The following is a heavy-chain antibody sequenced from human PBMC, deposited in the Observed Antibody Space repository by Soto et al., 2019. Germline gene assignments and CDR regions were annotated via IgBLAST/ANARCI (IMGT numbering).Heavy chain of an antibody. CDR1: GFLFNTYW. CDR2: IKSDGSST. J-gene: IGHJ4*02. D-gene: IGHD3-9*01. Sequence: EVQLVESGGGLVQPGGSLRLSCAASGFLFNTYWMFWVRQAPRKGLLWVSRIKSDGSSTNHADSVKGRFTISRDNAKNTLYLQMTSLSAEDTAVYYCAIGGGDYNYLDYWGQGILVTVSS. CDR3: AIGGGDYNYLDY. V-gene: IGHV3-74*01.